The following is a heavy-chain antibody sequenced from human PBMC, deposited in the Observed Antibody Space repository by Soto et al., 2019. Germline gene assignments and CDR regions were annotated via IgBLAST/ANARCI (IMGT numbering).Heavy chain of an antibody. CDR2: IYYSGST. CDR1: GGSISSSSYY. CDR3: ARHVPRSSVLLWFGELGAGGWFDP. J-gene: IGHJ5*02. V-gene: IGHV4-39*01. D-gene: IGHD3-10*01. Sequence: SETLSLTCTVSGGSISSSSYYWGWIRQPPGKGLEWIGSIYYSGSTYYNPSLKGRVTISVDTSKNQFSRKLSSVTAADTAVYYCARHVPRSSVLLWFGELGAGGWFDPWGQGTLVTVSS.